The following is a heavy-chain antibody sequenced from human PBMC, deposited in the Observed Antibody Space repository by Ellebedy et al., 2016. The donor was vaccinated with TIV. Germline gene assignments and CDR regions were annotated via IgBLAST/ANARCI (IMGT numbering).Heavy chain of an antibody. CDR1: GFTFSTYW. CDR2: INTDGSST. D-gene: IGHD1-26*01. J-gene: IGHJ4*02. CDR3: ARDTLVGVTDSYFDY. V-gene: IGHV3-74*01. Sequence: GESLKISCAASGFTFSTYWMHWVRQAPGKGLMWVSRINTDGSSTGYADSVKGRFTISRDNAKNTLYLQMNGLRAEDTAVYYCARDTLVGVTDSYFDYWGQGTLVTVSS.